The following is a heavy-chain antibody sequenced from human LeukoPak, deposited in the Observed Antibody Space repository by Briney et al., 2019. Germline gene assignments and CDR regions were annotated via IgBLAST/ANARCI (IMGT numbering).Heavy chain of an antibody. CDR1: GYTFTSYD. CDR3: AIRHYYDSSGYYRDAFDI. Sequence: GASVKVSCKASGYTFTSYDINWVRQATGQGLEWMGWMNPNSGNTGYAQKFQGRVTMTRNTSISTAYMELSSLRSEDTAVYYCAIRHYYDSSGYYRDAFDIWGQGTMVTVSS. J-gene: IGHJ3*02. D-gene: IGHD3-22*01. CDR2: MNPNSGNT. V-gene: IGHV1-8*01.